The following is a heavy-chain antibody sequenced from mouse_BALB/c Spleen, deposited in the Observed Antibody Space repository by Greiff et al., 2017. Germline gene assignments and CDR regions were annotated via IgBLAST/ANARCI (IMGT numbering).Heavy chain of an antibody. CDR3: ASRYYRYDDWFAY. CDR2: IRNKANGYTT. J-gene: IGHJ3*01. Sequence: EVKLVESGGGLVQPGGSLRLSCATSGFTFTDYYMSWVRQPPGKALEWLGFIRNKANGYTTEYSASVKGRFTIPRDNSQSILYLQMNTLRAEDSATYYCASRYYRYDDWFAYWGQGTLVTVSA. V-gene: IGHV7-3*02. CDR1: GFTFTDYY. D-gene: IGHD2-14*01.